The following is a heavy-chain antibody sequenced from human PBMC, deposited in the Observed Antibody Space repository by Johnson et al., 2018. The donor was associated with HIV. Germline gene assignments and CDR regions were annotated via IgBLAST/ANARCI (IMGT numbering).Heavy chain of an antibody. CDR3: ARVLGARGPGAFDI. CDR2: IYSGGST. V-gene: IGHV3-53*01. J-gene: IGHJ3*02. CDR1: GFTVSSNY. Sequence: VQLVESGGGLIQPGGSLRLSCAASGFTVSSNYMSWVRQAPGKGLEWVSVIYSGGSTYYADSVKGRFTISRDNSKNTLYLQMNSLRAEDTAVYYCARVLGARGPGAFDIWGQGTMVTVSS.